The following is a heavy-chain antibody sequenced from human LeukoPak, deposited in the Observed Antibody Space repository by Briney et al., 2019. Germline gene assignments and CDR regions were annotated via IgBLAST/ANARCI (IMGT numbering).Heavy chain of an antibody. CDR2: ISSSSSYI. V-gene: IGHV3-21*01. J-gene: IGHJ4*02. CDR1: GFSFSSYN. CDR3: SRSRPKFKDFDY. Sequence: GGSLRLSCAAPGFSFSSYNMNWVRQAPGKGLEWVSFISSSSSYIYYVDSVKGRFTISRDNSKNTLYLQMNSLRAEDTAVYYCSRSRPKFKDFDYWGQGTLVTVSS.